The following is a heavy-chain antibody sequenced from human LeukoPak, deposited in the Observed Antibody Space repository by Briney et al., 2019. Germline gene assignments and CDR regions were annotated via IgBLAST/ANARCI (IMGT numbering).Heavy chain of an antibody. CDR3: AREYYYDFWSGHVNWFDP. CDR2: IFTSGIT. J-gene: IGHJ5*02. CDR1: GGPFSGYY. V-gene: IGHV4-4*07. Sequence: PSETLSLTCTVSGGPFSGYYWSWIRQPAGKPLEWIGRIFTSGITTYSPSLRSRVTMSVDTSKSQFSLNLGSVAAADTAVYFCAREYYYDFWSGHVNWFDPWGQGTLVTVSS. D-gene: IGHD3-3*01.